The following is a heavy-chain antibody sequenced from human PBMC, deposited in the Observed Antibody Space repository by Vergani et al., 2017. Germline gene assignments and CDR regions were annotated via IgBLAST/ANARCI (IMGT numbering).Heavy chain of an antibody. CDR1: GGTFSSYA. J-gene: IGHJ3*02. D-gene: IGHD6-19*01. CDR2: IIPILGIA. CDR3: ARDKGWGAFDI. V-gene: IGHV1-69*04. Sequence: QVQLVQSGAEVKKPGSSVKVSCKASGGTFSSYAISWVRQAPGQGLEWMGRIIPILGIANYAQKFQGRVTITADKSTSTAYMELSSLRSEDTSVYYCARDKGWGAFDIWGQGTMVTVSS.